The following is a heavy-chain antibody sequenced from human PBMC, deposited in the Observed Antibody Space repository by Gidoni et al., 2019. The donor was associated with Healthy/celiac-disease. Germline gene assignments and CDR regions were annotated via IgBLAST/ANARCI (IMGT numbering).Heavy chain of an antibody. CDR1: GGSISSSSYY. J-gene: IGHJ4*02. V-gene: IGHV4-39*01. CDR3: ASTFWSGYYFDY. Sequence: QLQLQESGPGLVKPSETLSLTCTVSGGSISSSSYYWGWIRQPPGKGLEWIGSIYYSGSTYYNPSLKSRVTISVDTSKNQFSLKLSSVTAADTAVYYCASTFWSGYYFDYWGQGTLVTVSS. CDR2: IYYSGST. D-gene: IGHD3-3*01.